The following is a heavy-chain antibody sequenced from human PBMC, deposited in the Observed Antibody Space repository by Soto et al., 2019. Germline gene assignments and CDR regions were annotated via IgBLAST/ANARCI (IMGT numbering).Heavy chain of an antibody. J-gene: IGHJ4*02. CDR2: ISAGNGNA. V-gene: IGHV1-3*01. CDR3: ASCIAEDGNHEY. D-gene: IGHD6-13*01. CDR1: GYMFTTYA. Sequence: ASVKVAFKSSGYMFTTYAMHLLLEAPGQRLEWMGWISAGNGNAKFSQKFQSRVTITRDISASTTYMELSSLTSEDTAVYYCASCIAEDGNHEYWGKGNLVTVSS.